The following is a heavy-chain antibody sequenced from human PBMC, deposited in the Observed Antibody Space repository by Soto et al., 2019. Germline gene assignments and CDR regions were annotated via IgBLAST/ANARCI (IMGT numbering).Heavy chain of an antibody. V-gene: IGHV3-53*01. J-gene: IGHJ4*02. D-gene: IGHD1-26*01. CDR2: FHSGGST. CDR3: ARGAVKYYFDY. CDR1: GFTVSSNF. Sequence: EVQLVESGGGLIQPGGSLILSCAASGFTVSSNFMTWVRQAPGKGLEWVSLFHSGGSTYYADSVKGRFTISRDNSKNTLYLQMNSLGAEDTAVYYCARGAVKYYFDYWGQGTLVTVSS.